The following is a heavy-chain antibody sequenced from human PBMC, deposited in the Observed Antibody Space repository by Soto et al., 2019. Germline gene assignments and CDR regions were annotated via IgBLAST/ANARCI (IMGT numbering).Heavy chain of an antibody. CDR2: ISGYNGNT. V-gene: IGHV1-18*01. CDR3: ARGSESFDL. D-gene: IGHD1-26*01. J-gene: IGHJ4*02. Sequence: QVLLMQSGPEVKKPGASVKVSCKASGYTFHNYGISWVRQVPGQGLEWMGWISGYNGNTNYAPKIRGRVTVTRDPSTATAYMELRSLRSDDTAIYYCARGSESFDLWGQGTLVTVSS. CDR1: GYTFHNYG.